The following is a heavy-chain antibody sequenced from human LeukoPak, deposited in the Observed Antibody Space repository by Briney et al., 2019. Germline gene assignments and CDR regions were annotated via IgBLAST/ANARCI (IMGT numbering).Heavy chain of an antibody. Sequence: GGSRRLSCAPSGFTISSYDMNWVRPAPGEGLGWVSSISRSVTKIYYTDSVKGRYTISRDNAKTSLYLQRNSLRAEDTAVYYCANRGFIWGQGTMVTVSS. D-gene: IGHD5-12*01. J-gene: IGHJ3*02. CDR1: GFTISSYD. CDR3: ANRGFI. V-gene: IGHV3-48*03. CDR2: ISRSVTKI.